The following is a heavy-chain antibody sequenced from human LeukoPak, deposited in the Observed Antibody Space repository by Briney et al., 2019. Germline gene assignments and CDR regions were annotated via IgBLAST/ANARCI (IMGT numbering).Heavy chain of an antibody. V-gene: IGHV1-8*01. CDR1: GYTFTSYD. J-gene: IGHJ4*02. CDR2: MNPNSGNT. CDR3: ARVDTNDYGDYDFDY. Sequence: ASVKVSCXASGYTFTSYDINWVRQATGQGLEWMGWMNPNSGNTGYAQKFQGRVTMTRNTSISTAYMELSSLRSEDTAVYYCARVDTNDYGDYDFDYWGQGTLVTVSS. D-gene: IGHD4-17*01.